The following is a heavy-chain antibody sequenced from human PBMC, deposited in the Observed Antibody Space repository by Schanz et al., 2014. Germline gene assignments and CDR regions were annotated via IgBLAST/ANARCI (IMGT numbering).Heavy chain of an antibody. V-gene: IGHV1-69*02. D-gene: IGHD2-2*01. CDR2: IISILGIP. CDR1: GGTFSSFG. Sequence: QVQLVQSGAEVKKPGSSVKVSCKASGGTFSSFGINWVRQAPGQGLEWMGRIISILGIPNYAQKFQGRVTFTADKSTSTAYMELSSLRYEDTALYYCARGTMPGTFDIWGQGTMVTVSS. CDR3: ARGTMPGTFDI. J-gene: IGHJ3*02.